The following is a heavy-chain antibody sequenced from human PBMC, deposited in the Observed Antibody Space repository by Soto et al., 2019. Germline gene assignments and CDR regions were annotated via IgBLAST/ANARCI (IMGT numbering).Heavy chain of an antibody. J-gene: IGHJ4*02. D-gene: IGHD2-15*01. CDR3: ARDYCSGGSCYLFDY. CDR1: GFTFSDYY. Sequence: PGGSLRLSCAASGFTFSDYYMSWIRQAPGKGLEWVSYISSSGSTIYYADSVKGRFTISRDNAKNSLYLQMNSLRAEDTAVYYCARDYCSGGSCYLFDYWGQGTLVTVSS. V-gene: IGHV3-11*01. CDR2: ISSSGSTI.